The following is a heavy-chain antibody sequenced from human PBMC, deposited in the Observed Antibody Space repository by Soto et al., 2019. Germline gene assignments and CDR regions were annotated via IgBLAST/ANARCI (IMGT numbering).Heavy chain of an antibody. CDR3: AKDHFDY. CDR1: GFTFSSYG. CDR2: ISYDGSNK. Sequence: SLRLSCAASGFTFSSYGMHWVRQAPGKGLEWVAVISYDGSNKYYADSVKGRFTISRDNSKNTLYLQMNSLRAEDTAVYYCAKDHFDYWGQGTLVTVSS. V-gene: IGHV3-30*18. J-gene: IGHJ4*02.